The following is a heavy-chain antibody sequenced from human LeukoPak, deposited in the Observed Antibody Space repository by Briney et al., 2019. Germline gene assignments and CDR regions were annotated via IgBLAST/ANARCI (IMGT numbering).Heavy chain of an antibody. V-gene: IGHV5-51*01. CDR2: IYPGDSDT. CDR3: ARGLRRGYSYGSPTPYFDY. D-gene: IGHD5-18*01. Sequence: GESLKISCKGSGYSFTSYWIGWVRQMPGQGLEWMGIIYPGDSDTRYSPSFQGQVTISAGKSISTAYLQWSSLKASDTAMYYCARGLRRGYSYGSPTPYFDYWGQGTLVTVSS. J-gene: IGHJ4*02. CDR1: GYSFTSYW.